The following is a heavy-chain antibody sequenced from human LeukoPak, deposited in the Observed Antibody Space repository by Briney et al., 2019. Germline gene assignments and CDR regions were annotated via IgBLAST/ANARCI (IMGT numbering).Heavy chain of an antibody. D-gene: IGHD2-2*01. CDR2: IYTSGST. CDR1: GGSISSYY. V-gene: IGHV4-4*07. Sequence: SETLSLTCTVSGGSISSYYWSWLRQPAGKGLEWIGRIYTSGSTNYNPSLKSRVTISVDTSKNQFSLKLSSVTAADTAVYYCAREWAPYCSSTSCYGLGYYYYYMDVWGKGTTVTVSS. CDR3: AREWAPYCSSTSCYGLGYYYYYMDV. J-gene: IGHJ6*03.